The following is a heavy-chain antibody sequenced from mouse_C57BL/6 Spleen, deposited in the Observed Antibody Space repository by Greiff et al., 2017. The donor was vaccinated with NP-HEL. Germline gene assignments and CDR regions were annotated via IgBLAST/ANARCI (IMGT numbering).Heavy chain of an antibody. CDR2: IYPGGGYT. V-gene: IGHV1-63*01. D-gene: IGHD2-4*01. CDR1: GYTFTNYW. CDR3: ARGRIYYDYGGYAMDY. J-gene: IGHJ4*01. Sequence: QVQLKESGAELVRPGTSVKMSCKASGYTFTNYWIGWAKQRPGHGLEWIGDIYPGGGYTNYNEKFKGKATLTADKSSSTAYMQFSSLTSEDSAIYYCARGRIYYDYGGYAMDYWGQGTSVTVSS.